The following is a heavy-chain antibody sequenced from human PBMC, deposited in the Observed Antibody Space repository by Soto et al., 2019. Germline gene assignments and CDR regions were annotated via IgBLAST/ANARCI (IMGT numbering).Heavy chain of an antibody. CDR3: ARLVVVPAAPHYYYYGMDV. CDR2: IYYSGST. V-gene: IGHV4-59*08. J-gene: IGHJ6*02. Sequence: SETLSLTCTVSGGSISSYYWSWIRQPPGKGLEWIGYIYYSGSTNYNPSLKSRVTISVDTSKNQFSLKLSSVTAADTAVYYCARLVVVPAAPHYYYYGMDVWGQGTTVTVSS. CDR1: GGSISSYY. D-gene: IGHD2-2*01.